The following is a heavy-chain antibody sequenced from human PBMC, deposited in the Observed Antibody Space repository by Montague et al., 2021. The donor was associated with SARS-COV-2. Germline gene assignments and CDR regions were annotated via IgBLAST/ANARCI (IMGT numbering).Heavy chain of an antibody. Sequence: SETLSLTCAVYGGSFSGYYWGWIRQPPGRGLEWIGEINDSGRTNYNPSLKGRVTISVDTSKNQFSLRLSSVTAADTAVYYCARGCCSGYGRYYYYGMDVWGQGTTVTVSS. CDR1: GGSFSGYY. CDR3: ARGCCSGYGRYYYYGMDV. V-gene: IGHV4-34*01. J-gene: IGHJ6*02. CDR2: INDSGRT. D-gene: IGHD3-22*01.